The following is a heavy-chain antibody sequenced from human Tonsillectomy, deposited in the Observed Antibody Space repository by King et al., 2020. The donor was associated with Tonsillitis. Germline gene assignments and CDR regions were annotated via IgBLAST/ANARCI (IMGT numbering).Heavy chain of an antibody. V-gene: IGHV1-3*01. CDR2: INAGNGNT. CDR3: ARAGYCSTTSCSDAFDI. Sequence: QLVQSGAEVKKPGASVKVSCKASGYTFTTYAMHWVRQAPGQRLEWMGWINAGNGNTKYSQEFQGRVTITRDTSASTAYMELSSLRSEDTAVYYCARAGYCSTTSCSDAFDIWGQGTMVTVSS. D-gene: IGHD2-2*01. CDR1: GYTFTTYA. J-gene: IGHJ3*02.